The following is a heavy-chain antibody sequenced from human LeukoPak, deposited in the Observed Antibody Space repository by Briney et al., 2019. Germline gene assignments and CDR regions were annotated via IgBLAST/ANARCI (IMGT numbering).Heavy chain of an antibody. J-gene: IGHJ3*01. D-gene: IGHD3-10*01. V-gene: IGHV4-59*01. Sequence: SETLSLTCTVSGGSISTYYWTWIRQPPGKGLEWIGYIYYSGSTNCNPSLKSRVTISVDTSKNQFSLKLSSVTAADTAAYYCARDSGEGLLWFGELLIGGFDLWGQGTMVTVSS. CDR1: GGSISTYY. CDR3: ARDSGEGLLWFGELLIGGFDL. CDR2: IYYSGST.